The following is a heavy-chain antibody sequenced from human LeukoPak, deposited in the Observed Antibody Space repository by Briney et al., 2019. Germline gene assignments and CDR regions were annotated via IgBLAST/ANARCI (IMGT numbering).Heavy chain of an antibody. CDR1: GGSISSSSYC. D-gene: IGHD3-22*01. V-gene: IGHV4-39*01. Sequence: SETLSLTCTVSGGSISSSSYCWGWIRQPPGKGLEWIGSISYSGSTSYNPSLKSRVTMSGDTSKNQFSLKLSSVTAADTAVYYCASRGDSSGYYYFDYWGQGTLVTVSS. CDR2: ISYSGST. J-gene: IGHJ4*02. CDR3: ASRGDSSGYYYFDY.